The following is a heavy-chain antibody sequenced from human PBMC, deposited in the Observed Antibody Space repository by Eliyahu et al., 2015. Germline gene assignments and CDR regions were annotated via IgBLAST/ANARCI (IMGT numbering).Heavy chain of an antibody. D-gene: IGHD6-13*01. CDR3: AKDSGQQLSTGDS. Sequence: QVQLVESGGGVVQPGRSLRLSXAASGFXFNLYGMNWVRQAPGQGLEWVAVVSFDGRDKYYADSVKGRFTISRDNSKNTLYLQMNTLRVEDTAVYYCAKDSGQQLSTGDSWGQGTLVAVSS. CDR2: VSFDGRDK. J-gene: IGHJ4*02. V-gene: IGHV3-30*18. CDR1: GFXFNLYG.